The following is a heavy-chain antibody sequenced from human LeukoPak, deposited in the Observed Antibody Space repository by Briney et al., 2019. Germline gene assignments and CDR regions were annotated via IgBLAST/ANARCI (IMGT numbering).Heavy chain of an antibody. CDR2: ISGSGGST. J-gene: IGHJ4*02. CDR1: GFTFSSYA. CDR3: ATSQLWLDFDY. D-gene: IGHD5-18*01. Sequence: GGSLRLSCAASGFTFSSYAMSWVRQAPGKGLEWVSAISGSGGSTYYADSVKGRFTISRDNSKNTLYLRMNSLRAEDTAVYYCATSQLWLDFDYWGQGTLVTVSS. V-gene: IGHV3-23*01.